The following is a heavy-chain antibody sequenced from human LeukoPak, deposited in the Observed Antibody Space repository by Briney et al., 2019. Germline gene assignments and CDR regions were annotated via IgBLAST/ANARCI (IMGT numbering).Heavy chain of an antibody. V-gene: IGHV4-59*01. CDR2: IYYSGST. J-gene: IGHJ4*02. Sequence: SETLSLTCTVSGGSISSYYWSWIRQPPGKGLEWIGYIYYSGSTNYNPSLKSRVTISVDTSKNQFSLKLSSVTAADTAVYYCARRDSSGYYYGREEHWGQGTLVTVSS. D-gene: IGHD3-22*01. CDR3: ARRDSSGYYYGREEH. CDR1: GGSISSYY.